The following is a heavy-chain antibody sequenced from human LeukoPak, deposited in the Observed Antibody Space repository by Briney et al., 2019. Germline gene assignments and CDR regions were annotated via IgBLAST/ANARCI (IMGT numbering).Heavy chain of an antibody. V-gene: IGHV4-59*01. J-gene: IGHJ4*02. Sequence: TSETLSLTCTVSGGSISSYYWSWIRQPPGKGLEWIGYIYYSGSTNYNPSLKSRVTISVDTSKNQFSLKLSSVTAADTAVYYCARDQEGRGIPDYWGQGTLVTVSS. CDR1: GGSISSYY. CDR3: ARDQEGRGIPDY. D-gene: IGHD2-15*01. CDR2: IYYSGST.